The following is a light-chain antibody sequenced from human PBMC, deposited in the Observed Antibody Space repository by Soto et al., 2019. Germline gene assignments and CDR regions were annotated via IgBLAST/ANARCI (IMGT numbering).Light chain of an antibody. Sequence: VMTQSPATLSVSPGERATLSCRAGQNIGSHLAWYLHRPGQPPRLIMYDISTRATGVPGRFVGSGSGTDLTLTISSLQPEDFALYYCQQYFYWPPGTFGQGTKVEI. CDR2: DIS. J-gene: IGKJ1*01. CDR1: QNIGSH. CDR3: QQYFYWPPGT. V-gene: IGKV3-15*01.